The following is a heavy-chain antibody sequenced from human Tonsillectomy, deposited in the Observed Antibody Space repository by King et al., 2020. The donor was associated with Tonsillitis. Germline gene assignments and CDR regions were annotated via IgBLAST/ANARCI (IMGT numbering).Heavy chain of an antibody. J-gene: IGHJ3*01. V-gene: IGHV3-21*01. Sequence: VQLVESGGGLVKPWGSLRLSCAASGFTFSTYTMNWVRQAPGKGLEWVSSIRSSSSYIYYTDTLKGRFIISRDNAKNSLYLQKNSLRAEDTAVYYCASDQDYGGSQNSFDFWGQGTMVTVSS. CDR2: IRSSSSYI. D-gene: IGHD4-23*01. CDR1: GFTFSTYT. CDR3: ASDQDYGGSQNSFDF.